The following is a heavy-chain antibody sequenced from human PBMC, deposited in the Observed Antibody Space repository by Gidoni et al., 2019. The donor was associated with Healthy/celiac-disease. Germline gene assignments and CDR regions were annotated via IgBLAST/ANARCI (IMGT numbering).Heavy chain of an antibody. Sequence: QLQLQESGPGLVKPSETLSLTCTVPGGSISSSSYYWGWIRQPPGKGLEWIGSIYYSGSTYYNPSLKSRVTISVDTSNNQFSLKLSSVTAADTAVYYCASMTARRDGYNYPEGLSDYWGQGTLVTVSS. J-gene: IGHJ4*02. CDR1: GGSISSSSYY. V-gene: IGHV4-39*01. CDR2: IYYSGST. CDR3: ASMTARRDGYNYPEGLSDY. D-gene: IGHD5-12*01.